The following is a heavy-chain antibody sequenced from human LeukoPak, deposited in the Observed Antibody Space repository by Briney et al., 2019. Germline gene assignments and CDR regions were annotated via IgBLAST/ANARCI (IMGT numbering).Heavy chain of an antibody. D-gene: IGHD3-16*01. Sequence: KPSETLSLTCAVYGESFSGYYWTWIRQPPGKGLQWIGEIIESGATKYMSSLKSRVTISIDTSKSQFSLKLSSVTAADTAVYYCARDVVWEDAFDIWGQGTMVTVSS. CDR2: IIESGAT. V-gene: IGHV4-34*12. J-gene: IGHJ3*02. CDR3: ARDVVWEDAFDI. CDR1: GESFSGYY.